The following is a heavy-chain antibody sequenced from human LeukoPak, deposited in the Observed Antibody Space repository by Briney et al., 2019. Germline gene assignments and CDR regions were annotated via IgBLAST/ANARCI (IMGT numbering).Heavy chain of an antibody. Sequence: PGGSLRVSCAASGFTFSSYGMHWVRQAPGKGLEWVAVISYDGSNKYYADSVKGRFTISRDNSKNTLYLQMNSLRAEDTAVYYCAKDGAYGSGSLDYWGQGTLVTVSS. CDR2: ISYDGSNK. CDR3: AKDGAYGSGSLDY. V-gene: IGHV3-30*18. D-gene: IGHD3-10*01. J-gene: IGHJ4*02. CDR1: GFTFSSYG.